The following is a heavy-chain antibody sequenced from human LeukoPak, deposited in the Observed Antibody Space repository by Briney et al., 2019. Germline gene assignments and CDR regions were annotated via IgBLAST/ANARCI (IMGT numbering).Heavy chain of an antibody. V-gene: IGHV1-18*04. CDR1: GYTFTGYY. D-gene: IGHD6-19*01. CDR3: ASLPGYSSGWYYFDY. Sequence: ASVKVSCKASGYTFTGYYMHWVRQAPGQGLEWMGWISAYNGNTNYAQKLQGRVTMTTDTSTSTAYMELRSLRSDDTAVYYCASLPGYSSGWYYFDYWGQGTLVTVSP. J-gene: IGHJ4*02. CDR2: ISAYNGNT.